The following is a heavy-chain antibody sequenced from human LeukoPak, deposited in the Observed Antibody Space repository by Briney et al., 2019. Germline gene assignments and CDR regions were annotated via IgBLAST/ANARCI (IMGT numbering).Heavy chain of an antibody. D-gene: IGHD5-24*01. Sequence: GSLRLSCAASGFTFSSYGMSWIRQPPGKGLEWIGEINHSGSTNYNPSLKSRVTISVDTSKNQFSLKLSSVTAADTAVYYCARGRERWLPKEWGKGTTVTVSS. V-gene: IGHV4-34*01. J-gene: IGHJ6*04. CDR1: GFTFSSYG. CDR3: ARGRERWLPKE. CDR2: INHSGST.